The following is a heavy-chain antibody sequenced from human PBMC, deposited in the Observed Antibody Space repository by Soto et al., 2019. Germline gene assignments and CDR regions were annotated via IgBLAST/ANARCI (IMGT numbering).Heavy chain of an antibody. J-gene: IGHJ4*02. D-gene: IGHD3-10*01. V-gene: IGHV4-30-2*01. CDR1: GVSISSRDYS. CDR3: ASDFGSGSYRFDY. Sequence: QLQLQESGSGLVTPSQTLSLTCAVSGVSISSRDYSWSWIRQPPAKGLEWIGYIYDTGSTVYNPSLKSRVSITLDRSKNQSSLKLNSVTAADTAVYYCASDFGSGSYRFDYWGQGTLVTVSS. CDR2: IYDTGST.